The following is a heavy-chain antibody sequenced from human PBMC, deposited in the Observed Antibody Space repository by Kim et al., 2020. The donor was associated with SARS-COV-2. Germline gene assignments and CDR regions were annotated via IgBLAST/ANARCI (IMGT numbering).Heavy chain of an antibody. CDR3: ARDGRDYYDSSGNGDLDY. CDR2: IWYDGSNK. Sequence: GSLRLSCAASGFTFSSYGMHWVRQAPGKGLEWVAVIWYDGSNKYYADSVKGRFTISRDNSKNTLYLQMNSLRAEDTAVYYCARDGRDYYDSSGNGDLDYWGQGTLVTVSS. V-gene: IGHV3-33*01. J-gene: IGHJ4*02. D-gene: IGHD3-22*01. CDR1: GFTFSSYG.